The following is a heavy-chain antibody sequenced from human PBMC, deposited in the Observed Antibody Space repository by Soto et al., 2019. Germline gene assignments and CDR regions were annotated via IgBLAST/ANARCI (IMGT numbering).Heavy chain of an antibody. J-gene: IGHJ4*02. Sequence: PAETLSLTCTVSGGSISSYYWSWLRPPPGKGLEWIGYIYYSGSTNYNPSLKSRVTISVDTSKNQFSLKLSSVTAADTAVYYCARAASGELELAGYFDYWGQGTLVTVSS. V-gene: IGHV4-59*01. CDR2: IYYSGST. CDR3: ARAASGELELAGYFDY. CDR1: GGSISSYY. D-gene: IGHD1-7*01.